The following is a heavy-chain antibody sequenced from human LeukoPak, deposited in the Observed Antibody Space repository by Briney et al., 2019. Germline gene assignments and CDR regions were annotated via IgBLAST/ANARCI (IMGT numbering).Heavy chain of an antibody. J-gene: IGHJ4*02. V-gene: IGHV1-2*02. CDR2: INPNSGGT. CDR3: ARDRPNLYYFDY. Sequence: ASVKVSCKASEYTFTRYYMHWVRQAPGQGLEWMGWINPNSGGTNYAQKFQGRVTMTRDTSISTAYMELSRLRADDTAVYYCARDRPNLYYFDYWGQGTLVTVSS. CDR1: EYTFTRYY.